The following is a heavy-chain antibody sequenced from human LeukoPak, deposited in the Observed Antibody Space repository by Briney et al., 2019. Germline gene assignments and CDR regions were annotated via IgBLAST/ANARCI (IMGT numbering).Heavy chain of an antibody. D-gene: IGHD1-26*01. CDR1: GGSISSGTYY. V-gene: IGHV4-61*09. Sequence: PSETLSLTCTVSGGSISSGTYYWRWIRQPAGKGLEWIGHIYTSGSTNYNPSLKSRVTISVDTSKNQFSLKLSSVTAADTAVYYCARGGSWEIPYYFHYWGQGTLVTVSS. CDR3: ARGGSWEIPYYFHY. J-gene: IGHJ4*02. CDR2: IYTSGST.